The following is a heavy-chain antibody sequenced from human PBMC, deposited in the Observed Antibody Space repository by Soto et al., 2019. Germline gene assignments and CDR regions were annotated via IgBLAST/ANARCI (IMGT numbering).Heavy chain of an antibody. D-gene: IGHD3-3*01. V-gene: IGHV4-34*01. J-gene: IGHJ4*02. CDR3: ARPTTYDFWSGRYFDY. CDR1: GGSFGGYD. CDR2: INHSGST. Sequence: SETMSLRCAVYGGSFGGYDWSWIRQPPGKGLEWIGEINHSGSTNYNPSLKSRVTISVDTSKNQFSLKLSSVTAADTAVYYCARPTTYDFWSGRYFDYSGQGTLVTVSS.